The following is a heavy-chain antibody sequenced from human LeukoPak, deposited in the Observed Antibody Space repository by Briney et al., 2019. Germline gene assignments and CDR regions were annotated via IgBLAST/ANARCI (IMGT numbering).Heavy chain of an antibody. J-gene: IGHJ5*01. CDR1: GFTLSSFW. D-gene: IGHD6-19*01. CDR2: INTDGSRT. CDR3: ARDRDLYSSGWFDS. Sequence: GGSLRLSCAASGFTLSSFWMHWVRQAPGKGLVWVSRINTDGSRTTYADSVKGRFTISRDNAENTLYLQMDSLRAEDTAVYYCARDRDLYSSGWFDSWGQGTLVTVSS. V-gene: IGHV3-74*01.